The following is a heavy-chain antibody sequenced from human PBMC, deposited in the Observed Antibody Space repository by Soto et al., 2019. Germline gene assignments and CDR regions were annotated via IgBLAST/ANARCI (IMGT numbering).Heavy chain of an antibody. Sequence: GGSLRLSCAASGFTFSNYWMSWVRQAPGKGLEWVANIKQDGSEKYYVDSVKGRFTISRDNATNSLYLQMNSLRAEDTAVYYCARDGRPGWDIYYYCYYMDVWGKGTTVTVSS. J-gene: IGHJ6*03. CDR1: GFTFSNYW. V-gene: IGHV3-7*01. CDR3: ARDGRPGWDIYYYCYYMDV. D-gene: IGHD2-15*01. CDR2: IKQDGSEK.